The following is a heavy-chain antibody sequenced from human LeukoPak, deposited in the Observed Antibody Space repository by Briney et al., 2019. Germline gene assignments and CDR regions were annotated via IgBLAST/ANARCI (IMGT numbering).Heavy chain of an antibody. V-gene: IGHV3-30*04. J-gene: IGHJ4*02. CDR1: GFTFSSYA. CDR3: ARDPLDSSGYYYGGSFDY. Sequence: GRSLRLSCAASGFTFSSYAMHWVRQAPGKGLEWVAVISSDGRNKDYADSVKGRFTISRDNSKNTLYLQMNSLRDEDTAVHYCARDPLDSSGYYYGGSFDYWGQGTLVIVSS. D-gene: IGHD3-22*01. CDR2: ISSDGRNK.